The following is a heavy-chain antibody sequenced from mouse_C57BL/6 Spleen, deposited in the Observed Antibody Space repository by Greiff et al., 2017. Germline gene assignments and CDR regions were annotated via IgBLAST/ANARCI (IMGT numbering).Heavy chain of an antibody. D-gene: IGHD3-3*01. Sequence: QVQLQQPGAELVMPGASVKLSCKASGYTFTSYWMHWVKQRPGQGLEWIGDIDPSDSYTNYNQKFKGKSTLTVDKSSSTAYMQLSSMTSEDSAVYYCTRNRRGAMDYWGQGTSVTVSS. J-gene: IGHJ4*01. CDR2: IDPSDSYT. V-gene: IGHV1-69*01. CDR1: GYTFTSYW. CDR3: TRNRRGAMDY.